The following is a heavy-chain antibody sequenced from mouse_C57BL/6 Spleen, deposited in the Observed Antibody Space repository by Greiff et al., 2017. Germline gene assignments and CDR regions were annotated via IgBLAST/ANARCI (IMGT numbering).Heavy chain of an antibody. D-gene: IGHD1-1*01. CDR1: GYAFSSSW. CDR3: AISSYYFDY. J-gene: IGHJ2*01. Sequence: VQLQESGPELVKPGASVKISCKASGYAFSSSWMNWVKQRPGKGLEWIGRIYPGDGDTNYNGKFKGKATLTADKSSSTAYMQLSSLTSEDSAVYFCAISSYYFDYWGQGTTLTVSS. V-gene: IGHV1-82*01. CDR2: IYPGDGDT.